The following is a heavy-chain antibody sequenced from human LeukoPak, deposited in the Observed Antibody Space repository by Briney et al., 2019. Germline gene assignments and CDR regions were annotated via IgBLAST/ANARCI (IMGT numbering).Heavy chain of an antibody. V-gene: IGHV4-59*01. D-gene: IGHD3-22*01. Sequence: SETLSLTCAVYGGSFSGYYWSWIRQPPGKGLEWIGYINYSGSTNYNPSVKSRVTISVDTSKNQFSLKLSSVTAADTAVYYCARSGDSSGYYYGYFDYWGRGTLVTVSS. CDR3: ARSGDSSGYYYGYFDY. CDR1: GGSFSGYY. J-gene: IGHJ4*02. CDR2: INYSGST.